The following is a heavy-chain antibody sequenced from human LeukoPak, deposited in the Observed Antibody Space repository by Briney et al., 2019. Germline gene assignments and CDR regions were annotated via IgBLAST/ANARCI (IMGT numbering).Heavy chain of an antibody. J-gene: IGHJ5*02. CDR2: ISGSGGST. D-gene: IGHD3-10*01. CDR1: GFTFSSYA. CDR3: AKDRDPYYYGSGSYWRWFDP. V-gene: IGHV3-23*01. Sequence: PGGSLRLSCAASGFTFSSYAMSWVRQAPGKGLEWVSAISGSGGSTYYADSVKGRFTISRDNSKNTLYLQMNSLRAEDAAVYYRAKDRDPYYYGSGSYWRWFDPWGQGTLVTVSS.